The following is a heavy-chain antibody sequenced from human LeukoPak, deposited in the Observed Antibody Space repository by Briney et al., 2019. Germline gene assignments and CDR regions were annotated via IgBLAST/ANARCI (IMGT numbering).Heavy chain of an antibody. J-gene: IGHJ4*02. D-gene: IGHD4-17*01. V-gene: IGHV3-30-3*01. CDR1: GFTFSSYA. CDR3: ARPPSYTTVTTFVRYHFDY. CDR2: VSYDGSNK. Sequence: GGSLRLSCAASGFTFSSYAMHWVRQAPGKGLEWVAVVSYDGSNKYYADSVKGRFTISRDNSKNTLYLQMNSLRAEDTAVYYCARPPSYTTVTTFVRYHFDYWGQGTLVTVSS.